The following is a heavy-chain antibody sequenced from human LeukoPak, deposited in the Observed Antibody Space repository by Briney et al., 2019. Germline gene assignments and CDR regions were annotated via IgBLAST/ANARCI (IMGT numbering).Heavy chain of an antibody. CDR3: ARSIAAAGPYNWFDP. V-gene: IGHV4-30-2*01. J-gene: IGHJ5*02. CDR1: GGSISSGDYY. Sequence: SETLSLTCTVSGGSISSGDYYWSWIRQPPGKGLEWIGYIYHSGSTYYNPSLKSRVTISVDRSKNQFSLKLSSVTAADTAVYYCARSIAAAGPYNWFDPWGQGTLVTVSS. D-gene: IGHD6-13*01. CDR2: IYHSGST.